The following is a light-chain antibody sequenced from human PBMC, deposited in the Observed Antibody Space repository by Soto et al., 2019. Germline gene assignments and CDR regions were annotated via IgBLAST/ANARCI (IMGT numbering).Light chain of an antibody. Sequence: QSALTQPASVSGSPGQSITISCTGTSSDVGGYNYVSWYQQHPGKAPKLMIYEVSSRPSGASNRFSGSKSANTASLTISGLQAEEEAEYYCSSYTSTSILYVFGRETKVTVL. CDR2: EVS. CDR1: SSDVGGYNY. V-gene: IGLV2-14*01. CDR3: SSYTSTSILYV. J-gene: IGLJ1*01.